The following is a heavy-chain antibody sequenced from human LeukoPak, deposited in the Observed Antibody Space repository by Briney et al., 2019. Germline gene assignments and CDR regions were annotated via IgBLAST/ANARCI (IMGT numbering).Heavy chain of an antibody. J-gene: IGHJ4*02. CDR1: GFTVSSNY. Sequence: PGGSLRLSCAASGFTVSSNYMSWVRQAPGKGLEWVSFIYSGGSTYYADSVKGRFTTSRDNAKNTLYLQVNSLRAEDTAVYYCARGRDGYNYRYFDYWGQGTLVTVSS. D-gene: IGHD5-24*01. V-gene: IGHV3-66*01. CDR2: IYSGGST. CDR3: ARGRDGYNYRYFDY.